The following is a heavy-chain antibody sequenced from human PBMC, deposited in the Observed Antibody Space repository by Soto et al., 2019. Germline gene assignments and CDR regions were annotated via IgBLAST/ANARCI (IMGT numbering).Heavy chain of an antibody. CDR2: INPNSGGT. Sequence: GASVKVSCKASGYTFTGYYMHWVRQAPGQGLEWMGWINPNSGGTNYAQKFQGRVTMTRDTSISTAYMELSRLRSDDTAVYYCARGARQWELPSYFGYWGQGTLVTVSS. D-gene: IGHD1-26*01. J-gene: IGHJ4*02. CDR3: ARGARQWELPSYFGY. CDR1: GYTFTGYY. V-gene: IGHV1-2*02.